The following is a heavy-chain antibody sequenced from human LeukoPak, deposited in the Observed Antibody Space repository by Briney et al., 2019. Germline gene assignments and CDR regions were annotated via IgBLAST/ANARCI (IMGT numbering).Heavy chain of an antibody. D-gene: IGHD2-2*01. CDR3: ARGGGRYCSSTSCPTDY. CDR2: INPNSGGT. CDR1: GYTFTGYY. Sequence: ASVKVSCKASGYTFTGYYMHWVRQAPGQGLEWMGWINPNSGGTNYARKFQGRVTMTRDTSISTAYMELSRLRSDDTAGYYCARGGGRYCSSTSCPTDYWGQGTLVTVSS. J-gene: IGHJ4*02. V-gene: IGHV1-2*02.